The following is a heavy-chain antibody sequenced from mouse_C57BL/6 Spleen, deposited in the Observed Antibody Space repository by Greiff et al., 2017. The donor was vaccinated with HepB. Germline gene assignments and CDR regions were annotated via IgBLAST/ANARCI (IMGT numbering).Heavy chain of an antibody. CDR1: GFSLTSYG. V-gene: IGHV2-4*01. J-gene: IGHJ4*01. D-gene: IGHD2-4*01. Sequence: QVQLKESGPGLVQPSQSLSITCTVSGFSLTSYGVHWVRQPPGKGLEWLGVIWSGGSTDYNAAFISKLSISKDNSKSQVFFKMNSLQADDTAIYYCAKKRTMITTTGYYYAMDYWGQGTSVTVSS. CDR2: IWSGGST. CDR3: AKKRTMITTTGYYYAMDY.